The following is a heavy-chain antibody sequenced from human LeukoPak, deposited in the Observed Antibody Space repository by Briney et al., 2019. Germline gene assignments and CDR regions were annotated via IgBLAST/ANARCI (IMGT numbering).Heavy chain of an antibody. Sequence: PGGSLRLSCAASGFTFSNAWMSWVRQAPGKGLEWVGRIKSKTDGGTTDYAAPVKGRFTISRDDSKNTPYLQMNSLKTEDTAVYYCTTGPLVVGTVATDYWGQGTLVTVSS. CDR1: GFTFSNAW. J-gene: IGHJ4*02. CDR2: IKSKTDGGTT. CDR3: TTGPLVVGTVATDY. V-gene: IGHV3-15*01. D-gene: IGHD2-21*02.